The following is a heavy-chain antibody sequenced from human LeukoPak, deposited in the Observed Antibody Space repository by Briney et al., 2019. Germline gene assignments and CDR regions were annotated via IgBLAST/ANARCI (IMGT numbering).Heavy chain of an antibody. V-gene: IGHV1-69*13. D-gene: IGHD2-21*02. Sequence: SVKVSCKASGGTFSSYAISWVRQAPGQGLEWMGGIIPIFGTANYAQKFRGRVTITADESTSTAYMELSSLRSEDTAVYYCARYGAAGDFYYFDYWGQGTLVTVSS. CDR1: GGTFSSYA. J-gene: IGHJ4*02. CDR3: ARYGAAGDFYYFDY. CDR2: IIPIFGTA.